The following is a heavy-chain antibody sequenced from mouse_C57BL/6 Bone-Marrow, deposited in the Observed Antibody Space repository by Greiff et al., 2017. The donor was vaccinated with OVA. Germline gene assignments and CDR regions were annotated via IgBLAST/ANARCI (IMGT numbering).Heavy chain of an antibody. CDR2: ISSGSSTI. CDR3: ATYSNYDYAMDY. V-gene: IGHV5-17*01. CDR1: GFTFSDYG. J-gene: IGHJ4*01. Sequence: EVQVVESGGGLVKPGGSLKLSCAASGFTFSDYGMHWVRQAPEKGLEWVAYISSGSSTIYYADTVKGRFTISRDNAKNTLFLQMTSLRSEDTAMYYCATYSNYDYAMDYWGQGTSVTVSS. D-gene: IGHD2-5*01.